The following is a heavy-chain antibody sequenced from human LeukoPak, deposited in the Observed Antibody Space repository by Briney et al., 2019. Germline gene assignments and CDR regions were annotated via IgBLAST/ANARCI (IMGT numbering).Heavy chain of an antibody. Sequence: GASVKVSCKASGYTFTGYYMHWVRQAPGQGLEWMGWINPNSGGTNYAQKFQGRVTMTRDTSISTAYMELSRLRSDDTAVYYCARARGYSYGRPFDYWGKGTTVTVSS. V-gene: IGHV1-2*02. D-gene: IGHD5-18*01. CDR3: ARARGYSYGRPFDY. CDR2: INPNSGGT. J-gene: IGHJ6*04. CDR1: GYTFTGYY.